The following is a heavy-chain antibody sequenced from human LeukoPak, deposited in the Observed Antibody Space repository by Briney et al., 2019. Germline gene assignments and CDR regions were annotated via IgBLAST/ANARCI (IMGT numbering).Heavy chain of an antibody. CDR1: GFTFSSYS. J-gene: IGHJ4*02. V-gene: IGHV3-48*04. D-gene: IGHD1-1*01. CDR2: ISSSSSTI. CDR3: ASHLGTPGY. Sequence: GGSLRLSCAASGFTFSSYSMNWVRQAPGKGLEWVSYISSSSSTIYYADSVKGRFTISRDNAKNSLYLQMNSLRAEDTAVYYCASHLGTPGYWGQGTLVTVSS.